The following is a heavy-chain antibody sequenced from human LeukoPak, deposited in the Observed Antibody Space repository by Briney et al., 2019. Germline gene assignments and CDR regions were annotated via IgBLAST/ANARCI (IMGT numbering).Heavy chain of an antibody. CDR1: GFTFSSYA. V-gene: IGHV3-23*01. Sequence: PGGSLRLSCAASGFTFSSYAMSWVRQAPGKGLEWVSAISGSGGSTYYADSVKGRFTISRDNSKNTLYLQMNSLRAEDTAVYYCAKTLQYSYGSTHFDYWGQGTLVTVSS. J-gene: IGHJ4*02. CDR3: AKTLQYSYGSTHFDY. D-gene: IGHD5-18*01. CDR2: ISGSGGST.